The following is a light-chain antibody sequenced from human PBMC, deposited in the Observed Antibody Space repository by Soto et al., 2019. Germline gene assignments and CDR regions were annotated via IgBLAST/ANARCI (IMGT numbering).Light chain of an antibody. Sequence: QAVVTQPASVSGSPGQSITISCTGTTSDVGGYNYVSWYQQHPGTAPKLLIYDVSNRPSGVSNRFSGSKSGNSASLTISGLQADDEADYYCSSYSSSRDVLFGGGTKLTVL. V-gene: IGLV2-14*01. CDR2: DVS. CDR1: TSDVGGYNY. CDR3: SSYSSSRDVL. J-gene: IGLJ2*01.